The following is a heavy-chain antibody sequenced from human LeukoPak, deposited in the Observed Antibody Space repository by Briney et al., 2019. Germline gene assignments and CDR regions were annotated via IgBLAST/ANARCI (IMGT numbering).Heavy chain of an antibody. CDR1: GFTFSSYA. D-gene: IGHD2-2*02. V-gene: IGHV3-23*01. Sequence: PGGSLRLSCAASGFTFSSYAMSWVRQTPGKGLEWVSAISGSGGSTYYADSVKGRFTISRDNSKNTLYLQMNSLRAEDTAVYYCAKGGVVVPAAIPDYYYYYYMDVWGKGTTVTVSS. J-gene: IGHJ6*03. CDR2: ISGSGGST. CDR3: AKGGVVVPAAIPDYYYYYYMDV.